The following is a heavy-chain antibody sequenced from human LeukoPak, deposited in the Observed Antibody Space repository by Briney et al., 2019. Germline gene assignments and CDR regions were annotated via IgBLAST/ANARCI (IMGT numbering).Heavy chain of an antibody. J-gene: IGHJ4*02. D-gene: IGHD2-21*01. V-gene: IGHV3-30*02. CDR1: GFTFSSYG. CDR2: IRYDGSNK. Sequence: GGSLRLSCAASGFTFSSYGMHWVRQAPGKGLEWVAFIRYDGSNKYYADSVKGRFTISRDNSKNTLCLQMNSLRAEDTAVYYCAPRVVVISAPFDYWGQGTLVTVSS. CDR3: APRVVVISAPFDY.